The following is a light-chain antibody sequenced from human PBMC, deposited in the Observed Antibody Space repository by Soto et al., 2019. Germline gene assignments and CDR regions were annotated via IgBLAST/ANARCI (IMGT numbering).Light chain of an antibody. CDR3: QQRHMWPIT. J-gene: IGKJ5*01. CDR1: QSFRGL. V-gene: IGKV3-11*01. Sequence: EVVLTQSPDTLSLSPGERATLSCRASQSFRGLLAWYQQKPGQAPRLLIYDAYNRATGIPPRFSGSGSWTYFTLTISSLEPKDSAVYYCQQRHMWPITFGQGTRLEIK. CDR2: DAY.